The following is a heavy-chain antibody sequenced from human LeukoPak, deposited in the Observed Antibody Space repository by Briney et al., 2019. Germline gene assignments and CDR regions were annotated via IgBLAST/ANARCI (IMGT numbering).Heavy chain of an antibody. J-gene: IGHJ4*02. D-gene: IGHD6-19*01. Sequence: PSETLSLTCAVYRGSFGDYYWSWIRQPPGKGLEWIGEINRSGSTNYNPSLKSQVTISIDTSKNQFSLKLSSVTAADTAVYYCARYTPVVVAGTNFFDYWGQGILVTVSS. V-gene: IGHV4-34*01. CDR3: ARYTPVVVAGTNFFDY. CDR1: RGSFGDYY. CDR2: INRSGST.